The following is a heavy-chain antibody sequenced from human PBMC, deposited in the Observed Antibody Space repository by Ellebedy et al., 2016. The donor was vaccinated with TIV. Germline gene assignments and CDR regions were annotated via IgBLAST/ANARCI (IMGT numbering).Heavy chain of an antibody. CDR2: IYPGDSDT. D-gene: IGHD5-12*01. CDR3: ARGGSGYDSGDPHYYYYGMDV. Sequence: GESLKISCKGSGYSFTSYWIGWVRQMPGKGLEWMGIIYPGDSDTRYSPSFQGQVTISADKSISTAYLQWSSLKASDTAMYYCARGGSGYDSGDPHYYYYGMDVWGQGTTVTVSS. V-gene: IGHV5-51*01. CDR1: GYSFTSYW. J-gene: IGHJ6*02.